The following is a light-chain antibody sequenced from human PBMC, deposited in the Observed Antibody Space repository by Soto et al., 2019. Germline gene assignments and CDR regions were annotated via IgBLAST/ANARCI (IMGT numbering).Light chain of an antibody. Sequence: EIVLTQSPGTLSLSPGERATLSCRASQSVGTSYLAWYQQKPGQAPRLLIYGASTRATAIPDRFSGSGSGTDFTLTISRLEPEDFAVYFCQQYGSSPPHTFGQGTRLEIK. CDR2: GAS. CDR3: QQYGSSPPHT. CDR1: QSVGTSY. V-gene: IGKV3-20*01. J-gene: IGKJ5*01.